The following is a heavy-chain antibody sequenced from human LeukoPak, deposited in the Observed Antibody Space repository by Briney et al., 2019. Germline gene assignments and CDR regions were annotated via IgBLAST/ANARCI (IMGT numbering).Heavy chain of an antibody. V-gene: IGHV4-59*08. D-gene: IGHD3-22*01. CDR3: ARHGKGDSSGYYYVFDY. Sequence: SETLSLTFTVSGGSISSYYWSWIRQPPGKGLEWIGYIYYSGSTNYNPSLKSRVTISVDTSKNQFSLKLSSVTAADTAVYYCARHGKGDSSGYYYVFDYWGQGTLVTVSS. CDR1: GGSISSYY. CDR2: IYYSGST. J-gene: IGHJ4*02.